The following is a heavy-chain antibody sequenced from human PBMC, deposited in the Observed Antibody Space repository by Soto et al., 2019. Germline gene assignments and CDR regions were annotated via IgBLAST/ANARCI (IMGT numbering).Heavy chain of an antibody. J-gene: IGHJ4*02. CDR3: AKNIGGSTSCLDY. V-gene: IGHV3-23*01. Sequence: GESLKISCAASGFTFSSYAMSWVRQAPGKGLEWVSAISGSGGSTYYADSVKGRFTISRDNSKNTLYLQMNSLRAEDTAVYYCAKNIGGSTSCLDYWGQGTLVTVSS. CDR2: ISGSGGST. D-gene: IGHD2-2*01. CDR1: GFTFSSYA.